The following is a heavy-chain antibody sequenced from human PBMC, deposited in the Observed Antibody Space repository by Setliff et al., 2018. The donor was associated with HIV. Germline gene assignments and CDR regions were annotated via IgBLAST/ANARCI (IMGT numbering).Heavy chain of an antibody. CDR3: ARVRLELRQYWFDS. CDR2: INHSGST. CDR1: GGSVSGHY. V-gene: IGHV4-34*01. J-gene: IGHJ5*01. Sequence: SETLSLTCAVYGGSVSGHYWSWIRQPPGKGLEWIGEINHSGSTNYNPSLKRRVTISVDTSKNQFSLKLNSVTAADTAVYYCARVRLELRQYWFDSWGQGSPVTVSS. D-gene: IGHD1-7*01.